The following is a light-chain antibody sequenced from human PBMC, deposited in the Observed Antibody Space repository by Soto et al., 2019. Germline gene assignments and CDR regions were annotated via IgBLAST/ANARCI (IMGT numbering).Light chain of an antibody. Sequence: IVLTQSPVTLSLSPGEGATLSCRASQSVTGTNLAWYQQRAGQAPRLLIYDAVRRATGIPDRFSGSGSGTDFTLTISRLEPEDFAVYYCQQLNSYPRTFGQGTKVEIK. J-gene: IGKJ1*01. CDR1: QSVTGTN. CDR3: QQLNSYPRT. V-gene: IGKV3D-20*02. CDR2: DAV.